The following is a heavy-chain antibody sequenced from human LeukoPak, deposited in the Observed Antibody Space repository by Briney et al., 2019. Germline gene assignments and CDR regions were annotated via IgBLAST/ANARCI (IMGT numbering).Heavy chain of an antibody. CDR1: GGSISSYY. CDR2: IYYSGST. D-gene: IGHD3-22*01. Sequence: PSETLSLTCTVSGGSISSYYWSWIRQPAGKGLEWIGYIYYSGSTNYNPSLKSRVTISVDTSKNQFSLKLSSVTAADTAVYYCARYGYYDSSDEVMYAFDIWGQGTMVTVSS. V-gene: IGHV4-59*08. J-gene: IGHJ3*02. CDR3: ARYGYYDSSDEVMYAFDI.